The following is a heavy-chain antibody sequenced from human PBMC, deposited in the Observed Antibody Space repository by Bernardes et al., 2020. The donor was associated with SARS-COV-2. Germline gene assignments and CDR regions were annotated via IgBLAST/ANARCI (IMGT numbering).Heavy chain of an antibody. CDR3: ARQDFIAAAGTRWFDP. Sequence: SETLSLICIVSGGSISSSFYYWGWIRQPPGKGLELIGSIFYSWCTHYNPSLKSRVTISVDTSKNQFSLKLSSVTAADTAVYHCARQDFIAAAGTRWFDPWGQGTRVTVSS. D-gene: IGHD6-13*01. V-gene: IGHV4-39*01. CDR2: IFYSWCT. CDR1: GGSISSSFYY. J-gene: IGHJ5*02.